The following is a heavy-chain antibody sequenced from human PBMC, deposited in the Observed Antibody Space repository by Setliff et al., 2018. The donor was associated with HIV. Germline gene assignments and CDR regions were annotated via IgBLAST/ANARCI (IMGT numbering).Heavy chain of an antibody. CDR3: ARDHAPNWVEYYFDY. V-gene: IGHV3-33*08. CDR1: GFTFSTSW. CDR2: IWYDGSNR. D-gene: IGHD7-27*01. J-gene: IGHJ4*02. Sequence: PGGSLRLSCAASGFTFSTSWMGWVRQAPGKGLEWVALIWYDGSNRYYADSVKGRFTISRDNSKNTLYLQMNSLRAEDTAVYYCARDHAPNWVEYYFDYWGQGTLVTVSS.